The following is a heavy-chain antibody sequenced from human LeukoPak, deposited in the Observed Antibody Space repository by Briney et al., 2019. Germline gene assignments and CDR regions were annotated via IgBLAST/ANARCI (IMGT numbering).Heavy chain of an antibody. Sequence: GGSLRLSCAASGFTFSSYGMHWVRQAPGKGLEWVAFIRYDGSNKYYADSVKGRFTISRDNSKNTLYLQMNSLRAEDTTVYYCAKERDTAMVTIDYWGQGTLVTVSS. J-gene: IGHJ4*02. D-gene: IGHD5-18*01. V-gene: IGHV3-30*02. CDR2: IRYDGSNK. CDR3: AKERDTAMVTIDY. CDR1: GFTFSSYG.